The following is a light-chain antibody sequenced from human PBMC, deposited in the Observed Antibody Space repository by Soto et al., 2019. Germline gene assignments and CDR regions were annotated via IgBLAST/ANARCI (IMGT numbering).Light chain of an antibody. CDR3: LQHSDYPFT. CDR2: SAS. V-gene: IGKV1-17*01. CDR1: RGIRDA. J-gene: IGKJ2*01. Sequence: DIQMTQSPSSLSASVGDRVTITCRASRGIRDALGWYQQKAGKVPKRLIYSASSLQRGVPSRFSGSGSETAFTLTISSLQPEDFATYYCLQHSDYPFTFGQGTRLE.